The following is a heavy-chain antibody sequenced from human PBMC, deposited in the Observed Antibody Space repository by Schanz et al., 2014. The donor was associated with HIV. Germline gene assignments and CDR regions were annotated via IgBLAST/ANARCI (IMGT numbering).Heavy chain of an antibody. V-gene: IGHV1-18*01. J-gene: IGHJ6*02. D-gene: IGHD2-2*01. CDR2: ISVYNGNT. Sequence: QVQLVQSGAEVKKPGASVKVSCKASGYTFPNYGISWVRQAPGQGLEWMGWISVYNGNTNYVQKFQGRVTMTTDTTTTTAYLELRNLRSDDTAVYFCAREGYCSSSSCHFYYYNGMDVWGHGTTVTVSS. CDR1: GYTFPNYG. CDR3: AREGYCSSSSCHFYYYNGMDV.